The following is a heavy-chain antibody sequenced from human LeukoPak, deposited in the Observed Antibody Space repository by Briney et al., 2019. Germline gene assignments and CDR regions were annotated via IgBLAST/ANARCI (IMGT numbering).Heavy chain of an antibody. D-gene: IGHD6-19*01. CDR1: GRSISSYY. CDR2: IYTSGST. Sequence: ASETLSLTCTVSGRSISSYYWSWIRQPAGKGLEWIGRIYTSGSTNYNPSLKSRVTMSVDTSKNQSSLKLSSVTAADTAVYYCARGIAVAGTLFPYYYYYGMDVWGQGTTVTVSS. J-gene: IGHJ6*02. V-gene: IGHV4-4*07. CDR3: ARGIAVAGTLFPYYYYYGMDV.